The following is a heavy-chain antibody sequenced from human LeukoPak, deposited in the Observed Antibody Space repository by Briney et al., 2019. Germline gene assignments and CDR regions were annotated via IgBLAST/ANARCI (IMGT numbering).Heavy chain of an antibody. CDR1: GGSISSSSYY. V-gene: IGHV4-39*07. CDR2: IYYSGST. CDR3: ARDAPDYGDYRTGRGRVPY. J-gene: IGHJ4*02. D-gene: IGHD4-17*01. Sequence: TSETLSLTCTVSGGSISSSSYYWGWIRQPPGKGLEWIGSIYYSGSTYYNPSLKSRVTISVDTSKNQFSLKLSSVTAADTAVYYCARDAPDYGDYRTGRGRVPYWGQGTLVTVSS.